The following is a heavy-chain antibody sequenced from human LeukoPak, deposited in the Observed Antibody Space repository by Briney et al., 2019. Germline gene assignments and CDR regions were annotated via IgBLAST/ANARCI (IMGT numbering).Heavy chain of an antibody. CDR1: SGSFSDYY. Sequence: SETLSLTCAVYSGSFSDYYWSWLRQPPGKGPEWIGEINHSGSTNYNPSLKSRVSISVDTSKNQFSLKLSSVTAADTAVYYCAGRHPRNTVDFWGQGTLVTVSS. J-gene: IGHJ4*02. CDR2: INHSGST. D-gene: IGHD2-8*02. V-gene: IGHV4-34*01. CDR3: AGRHPRNTVDF.